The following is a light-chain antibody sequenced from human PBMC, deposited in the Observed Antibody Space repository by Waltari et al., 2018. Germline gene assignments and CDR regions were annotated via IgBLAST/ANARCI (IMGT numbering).Light chain of an antibody. V-gene: IGKV1-39*01. Sequence: DIPTTQSPPSLSASVGDRVTITCRASQSVEGYLNWYQQRPGSAPTLMIYSASALQRGVSSRFSGSGFGTEFSLTINGLQPEDFATYFCQQSATIPNTFGQGTRVQI. CDR3: QQSATIPNT. CDR1: QSVEGY. J-gene: IGKJ2*01. CDR2: SAS.